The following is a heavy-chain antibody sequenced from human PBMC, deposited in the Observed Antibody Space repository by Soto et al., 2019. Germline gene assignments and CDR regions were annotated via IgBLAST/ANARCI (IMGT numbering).Heavy chain of an antibody. CDR2: VYYGGRS. Sequence: SETLSLTCTVSGGSVSNSNYYWGWIRQSPGKGLEWIGSVYYGGRSYSKSSVKSRVTISVDTSKNQFSLNLNSVTASDTAVYFCVSQRTSVLTQAYFDYWGPGALVTVS. D-gene: IGHD2-8*01. CDR3: VSQRTSVLTQAYFDY. J-gene: IGHJ4*02. CDR1: GGSVSNSNYY. V-gene: IGHV4-39*01.